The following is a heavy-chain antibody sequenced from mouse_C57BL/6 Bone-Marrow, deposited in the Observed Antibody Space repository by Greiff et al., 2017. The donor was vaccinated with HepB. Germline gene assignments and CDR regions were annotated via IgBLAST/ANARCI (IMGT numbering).Heavy chain of an antibody. CDR2: INPSSGYT. V-gene: IGHV1-7*01. Sequence: VKLMESGAELAKPGASVKLSCKASGYTFTSYWMHWVKQRPGQGLEWIGYINPSSGYTKYNEKFKGKATLTVDTSSSTAYMQLSSLTSEDSAVYFCARDYYGSSYAYFDYWGQGTTLTVSS. CDR3: ARDYYGSSYAYFDY. J-gene: IGHJ2*01. CDR1: GYTFTSYW. D-gene: IGHD1-1*01.